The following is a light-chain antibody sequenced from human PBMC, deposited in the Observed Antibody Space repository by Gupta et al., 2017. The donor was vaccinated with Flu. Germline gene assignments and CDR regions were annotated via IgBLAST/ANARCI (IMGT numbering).Light chain of an antibody. Sequence: ETVTLPCRASQNVASDYLAWFLHKPGQAPRLLIYGASSRATGVPDRFSGRGSGADFTLTISRLEPDDFAVYYCQQYGTSPFAFGQGTKLEI. CDR3: QQYGTSPFA. CDR2: GAS. J-gene: IGKJ2*01. V-gene: IGKV3-20*01. CDR1: QNVASDY.